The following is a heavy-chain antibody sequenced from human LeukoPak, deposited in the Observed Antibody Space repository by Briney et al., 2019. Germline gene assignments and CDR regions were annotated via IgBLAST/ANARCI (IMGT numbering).Heavy chain of an antibody. CDR1: GFTFSSYG. D-gene: IGHD1-26*01. Sequence: QTGGSLRLSCAASGFTFSSYGMSWVRQAPGKGLEWVSAISGSGGSTYYADSVKGRFTISRDNSKNTLYLQMNSLRAEDTAVYYCTTELGATRNFDIWGQGTMVTVSS. CDR2: ISGSGGST. J-gene: IGHJ3*02. CDR3: TTELGATRNFDI. V-gene: IGHV3-23*01.